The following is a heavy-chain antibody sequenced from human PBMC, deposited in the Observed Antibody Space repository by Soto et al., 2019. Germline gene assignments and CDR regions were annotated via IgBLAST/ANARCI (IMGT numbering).Heavy chain of an antibody. V-gene: IGHV1-24*01. CDR2: FDPEDGET. CDR1: GYTLTALS. CDR3: ATSVTMVRGVIPPEFDY. J-gene: IGHJ4*02. D-gene: IGHD3-10*01. Sequence: QVQLVQSGAEVKKPGASVKVSCKVSGYTLTALSMHWVRQAPGKGLEWMGGFDPEDGETIYAQKFQGRVTMTEDTSTDTAYMELSSMRSEDTAVYYCATSVTMVRGVIPPEFDYWGQGTLVTVSS.